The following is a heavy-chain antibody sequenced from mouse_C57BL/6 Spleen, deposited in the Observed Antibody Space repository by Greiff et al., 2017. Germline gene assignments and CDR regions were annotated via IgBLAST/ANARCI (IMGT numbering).Heavy chain of an antibody. Sequence: QVQLQQSGAELVKPGASVKISCKASGYAFSSYWMNWVKQRPGKGLEWIGQIYPGDGDTNYNGKFKGKATLTADKSSSTAYMQLSSLTSEDSAVYFCARRRGGPYYFDYWGQGTTLTVSS. J-gene: IGHJ2*01. CDR3: ARRRGGPYYFDY. CDR1: GYAFSSYW. CDR2: IYPGDGDT. V-gene: IGHV1-80*01. D-gene: IGHD1-1*02.